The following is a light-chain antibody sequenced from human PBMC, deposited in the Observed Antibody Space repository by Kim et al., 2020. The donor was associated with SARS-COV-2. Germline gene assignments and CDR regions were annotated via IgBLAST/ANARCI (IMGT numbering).Light chain of an antibody. CDR1: HCVLTC. CDR2: AAS. Sequence: VSPGQRATLSCGASHCVLTCLGWYQQIPCQAPRLLIYAASAWATGVPARFSVSWSGTEFTLTISSLQSEDCAVYFCQQYYNRPPCTFGQGTKLEIK. CDR3: QQYYNRPPCT. V-gene: IGKV3-15*01. J-gene: IGKJ2*02.